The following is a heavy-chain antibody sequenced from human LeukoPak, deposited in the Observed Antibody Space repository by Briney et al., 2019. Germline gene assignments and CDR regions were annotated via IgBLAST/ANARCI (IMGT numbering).Heavy chain of an antibody. Sequence: PSQTLSLTCAVSGGSISSGGYSWSWIRQPPGKGLEWIGYIYHSGSTYYNPSLKSRVTISVDRSKNQFSLKLSSVTAADTAVYYRARAGCSGGSCPLDYWGQGTLVTVSS. CDR2: IYHSGST. V-gene: IGHV4-30-2*01. CDR3: ARAGCSGGSCPLDY. J-gene: IGHJ4*02. D-gene: IGHD2-15*01. CDR1: GGSISSGGYS.